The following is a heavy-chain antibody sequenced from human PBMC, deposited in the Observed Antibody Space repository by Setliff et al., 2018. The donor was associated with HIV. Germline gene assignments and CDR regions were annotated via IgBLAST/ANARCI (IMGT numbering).Heavy chain of an antibody. J-gene: IGHJ4*02. Sequence: SETLSLTCSVSGDSIGTYYWNWIQQTPGKRLEWIGFFYYGGSTDYNPALKNRVAISVDTSRNQFSLQLTSVTAADTAVYYCARHRDGGTYPLDYWGQGTLVTVSS. CDR3: ARHRDGGTYPLDY. CDR1: GDSIGTYY. D-gene: IGHD1-26*01. CDR2: FYYGGST. V-gene: IGHV4-59*08.